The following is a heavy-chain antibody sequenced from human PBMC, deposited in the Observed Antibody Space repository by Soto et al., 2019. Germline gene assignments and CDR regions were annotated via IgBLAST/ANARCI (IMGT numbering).Heavy chain of an antibody. CDR2: INYGGSA. J-gene: IGHJ4*02. CDR3: AKNFDY. Sequence: QVQLQQWGAGLLKPSETLSLTCAVYGGSFSGYWSWIRQPPGKGLEWIGDINYGGSANYNPSLKSRVTISVDTSKNHFSLKLNSVTAAVSAVYYCAKNFDYWGQGTLFTVSS. V-gene: IGHV4-34*01. CDR1: GGSFSGY.